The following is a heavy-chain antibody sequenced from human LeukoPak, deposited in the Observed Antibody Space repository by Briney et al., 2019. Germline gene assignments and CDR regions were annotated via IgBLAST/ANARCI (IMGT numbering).Heavy chain of an antibody. J-gene: IGHJ4*02. Sequence: PSETLSLTCTVSGGSISSYYWSWIRQPAGKGLEWIGRIYTSGSTNYNPSLKSRVTMSVDTSKNQFSLKLSSVTAADTAVYYCARVYYGYYDSSGYLYYFDYWGQGTLVTVSS. CDR2: IYTSGST. D-gene: IGHD3-22*01. CDR1: GGSISSYY. CDR3: ARVYYGYYDSSGYLYYFDY. V-gene: IGHV4-4*07.